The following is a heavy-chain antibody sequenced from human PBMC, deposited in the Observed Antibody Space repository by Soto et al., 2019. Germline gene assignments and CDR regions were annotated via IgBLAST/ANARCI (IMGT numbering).Heavy chain of an antibody. V-gene: IGHV1-46*03. D-gene: IGHD3-16*02. CDR3: ASQGLHLGELSSGFDY. Sequence: QVQLVQSGAEVKKPGASVKVSCKASGYTFTSYYMHWVRQAPGQGLEWMGIINPSGGSTSYAQKFQGRVTMTRDTCTSTVYMELSSLRSEDTAVYYCASQGLHLGELSSGFDYWGQGTLVTVSS. CDR2: INPSGGST. J-gene: IGHJ4*02. CDR1: GYTFTSYY.